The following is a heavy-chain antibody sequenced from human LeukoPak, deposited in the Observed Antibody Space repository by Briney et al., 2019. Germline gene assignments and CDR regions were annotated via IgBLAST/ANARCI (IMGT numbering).Heavy chain of an antibody. D-gene: IGHD3-10*01. CDR1: GFTFSSYS. V-gene: IGHV3-48*01. CDR3: ARVGSYGMDV. CDR2: ISTSSNTI. Sequence: GGSLRLSCAASGFTFSSYSMNWVRQAPGKGLEWVSYISTSSNTIYCADSVKGRFTISRDNAKNSLYLQMNDLRAEDTAVYYCARVGSYGMDVWGQGTTVTVSS. J-gene: IGHJ6*02.